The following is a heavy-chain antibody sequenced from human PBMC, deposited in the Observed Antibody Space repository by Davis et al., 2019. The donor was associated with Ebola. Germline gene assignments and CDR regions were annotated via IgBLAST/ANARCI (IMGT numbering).Heavy chain of an antibody. CDR3: ARGVDYDPRGDWFDP. Sequence: SVKVSCKASGYTFTSYDINRVRQATGQGLEWMGWMNPNSGTTGYAQKFQGRVTMTRNTSKSTAYMELSSLRSEDTAVYYCARGVDYDPRGDWFDPWGQGTLVTVSS. CDR1: GYTFTSYD. V-gene: IGHV1-8*01. J-gene: IGHJ5*02. D-gene: IGHD3-22*01. CDR2: MNPNSGTT.